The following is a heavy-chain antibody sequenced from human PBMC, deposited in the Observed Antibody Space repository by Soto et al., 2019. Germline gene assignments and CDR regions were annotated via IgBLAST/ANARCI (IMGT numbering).Heavy chain of an antibody. CDR1: GYTLTELS. D-gene: IGHD3-9*01. CDR3: ARGFDRPDY. V-gene: IGHV1-8*01. Sequence: ASVKVSCKVSGYTLTELSMHWVRQAPGKGLEWMGWMNPNSGNTGYAQKFQGRVTMTRNTSISTAYMELSSLRSEDTAVYYCARGFDRPDYWGQGTLVTVSS. J-gene: IGHJ4*02. CDR2: MNPNSGNT.